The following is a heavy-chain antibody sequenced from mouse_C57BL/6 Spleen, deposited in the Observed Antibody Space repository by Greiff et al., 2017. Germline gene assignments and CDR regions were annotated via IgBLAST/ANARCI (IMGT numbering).Heavy chain of an antibody. D-gene: IGHD1-1*01. CDR2: ISDGGSYT. V-gene: IGHV5-4*03. CDR3: ARQGSSYGYFDV. J-gene: IGHJ1*03. CDR1: GFTFSSYA. Sequence: EVMLVESGGGLVKPGGSLKLSCAASGFTFSSYAMSWVRQTPETRLEWVATISDGGSYTYYPDNVKGRFTISRDNAKNNLYLQMSHLKSEDTAMYYCARQGSSYGYFDVWGTGTTVTVSS.